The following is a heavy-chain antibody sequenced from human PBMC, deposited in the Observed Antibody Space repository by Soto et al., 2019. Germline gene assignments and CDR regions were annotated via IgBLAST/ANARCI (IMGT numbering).Heavy chain of an antibody. CDR2: ISSSGSTI. J-gene: IGHJ6*02. CDR1: GFTFSSYE. D-gene: IGHD6-6*01. Sequence: GGSLRLSCAASGFTFSSYEMNWVRQAPGKGLEWVSYISSSGSTIYYADSVKGRFTISRDNAKNSLYLQMNSLRAEDTAAYYCAREYSSSSAPYYYYGMDVWGQGTTVTVSS. V-gene: IGHV3-48*03. CDR3: AREYSSSSAPYYYYGMDV.